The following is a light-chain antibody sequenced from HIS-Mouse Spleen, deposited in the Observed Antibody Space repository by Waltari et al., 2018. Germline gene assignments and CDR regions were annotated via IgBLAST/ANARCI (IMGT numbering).Light chain of an antibody. V-gene: IGKV1-9*01. CDR1: QGISSY. Sequence: DIQLTQSPSFLSASVGDRFTITCRASQGISSYFALYQQKPGKAPKLLFYAASTLQSGVPSRFSGSGSGTEFTLTISSLQPEDFATYYCQQLNSYPPTFGQGTKVEIK. CDR2: AAS. J-gene: IGKJ1*01. CDR3: QQLNSYPPT.